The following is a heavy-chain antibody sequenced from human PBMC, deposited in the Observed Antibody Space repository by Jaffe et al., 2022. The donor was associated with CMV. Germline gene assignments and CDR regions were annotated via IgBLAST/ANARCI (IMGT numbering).Heavy chain of an antibody. CDR1: GGSISSYY. V-gene: IGHV4-59*01. J-gene: IGHJ4*02. D-gene: IGHD3-9*01. CDR2: IYYSGST. CDR3: ARGFEGSYYDILTGYPHSPNYYFDY. Sequence: QVQLQESGPGLVKPSETLSLTCTVSGGSISSYYWSWIRQPPGKGLEWIGYIYYSGSTNYNPSLKSRVTISVDTSKNQFSLKLSSVTAADTAVYYCARGFEGSYYDILTGYPHSPNYYFDYWGQGTLVTVSS.